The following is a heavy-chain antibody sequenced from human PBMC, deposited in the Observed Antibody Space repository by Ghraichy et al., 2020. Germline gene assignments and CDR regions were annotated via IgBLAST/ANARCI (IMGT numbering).Heavy chain of an antibody. Sequence: GGSLRLSCAASGFSFTDYWMHWVRQTPGRGLEWVSHLNIDGTTVNYADSVKGRSTISRDNAKNTMYLQMISLTVEDTAVYYCVRSYKDGLRHFDYWGQGTLVTVSS. CDR1: GFSFTDYW. J-gene: IGHJ4*02. V-gene: IGHV3-74*01. CDR2: LNIDGTTV. CDR3: VRSYKDGLRHFDY. D-gene: IGHD1-14*01.